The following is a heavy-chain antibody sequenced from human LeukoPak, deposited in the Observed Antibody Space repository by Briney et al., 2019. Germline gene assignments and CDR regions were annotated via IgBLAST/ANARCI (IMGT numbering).Heavy chain of an antibody. D-gene: IGHD5-12*01. CDR2: ISSSRSYI. V-gene: IGHV3-21*01. CDR3: ATALGPWLRWYFYS. J-gene: IGHJ4*02. CDR1: AFTFSSYS. Sequence: PGGSLRLSCAPSAFTFSSYSMNWVRHAPGEGLGWVSSISSSRSYIYYADSVKGRFTISRDNAKNSLYLQMNSLRAEDTAVYYCATALGPWLRWYFYSWGQGTLVTVSS.